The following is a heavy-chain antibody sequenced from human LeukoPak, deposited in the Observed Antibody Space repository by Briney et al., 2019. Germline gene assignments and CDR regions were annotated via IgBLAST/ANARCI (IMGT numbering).Heavy chain of an antibody. D-gene: IGHD5-24*01. CDR3: ARGDPHADL. V-gene: IGHV3-48*03. CDR1: GFDLSTYE. J-gene: IGHJ5*02. Sequence: GGSLRLSCAASGFDLSTYEMNWVRQAPGKGLEWIADITISGHTKNYADSVKGRFSISRDNARTSLYLQMHSLRVEDTGVYYCARGDPHADLWGQGTLVAVSS. CDR2: ITISGHTK.